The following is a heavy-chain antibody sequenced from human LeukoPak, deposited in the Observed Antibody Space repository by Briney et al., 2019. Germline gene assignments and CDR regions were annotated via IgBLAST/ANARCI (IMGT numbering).Heavy chain of an antibody. D-gene: IGHD1-26*01. CDR3: ARGDVGATPN. J-gene: IGHJ4*02. V-gene: IGHV3-7*01. Sequence: GGSLRLSCAASGFTISSYWMNWVRQAPGKGLGWGANIKQDGSEKKYVDSVKGRFTISRDNTQNSLYLQMNSLRAEDTAVYYCARGDVGATPNWGQGTLVTVST. CDR1: GFTISSYW. CDR2: IKQDGSEK.